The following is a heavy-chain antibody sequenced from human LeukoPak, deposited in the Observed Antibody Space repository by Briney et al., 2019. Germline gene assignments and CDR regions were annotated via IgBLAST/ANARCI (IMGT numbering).Heavy chain of an antibody. CDR2: ISWNSGSI. D-gene: IGHD5-18*01. J-gene: IGHJ4*02. Sequence: GGSLRLSCAASGFTFDDYAMHWVRPAPGKGLEWVSGISWNSGSIGYADSVKGRFTISRDNAKNSLYLQMNSLRAEDTALYYCAKGYSYGLSSFPVDYWGQGTLVTVSS. CDR3: AKGYSYGLSSFPVDY. V-gene: IGHV3-9*01. CDR1: GFTFDDYA.